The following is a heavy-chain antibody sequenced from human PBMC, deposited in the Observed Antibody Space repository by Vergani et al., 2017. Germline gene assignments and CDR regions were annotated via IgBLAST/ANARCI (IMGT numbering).Heavy chain of an antibody. V-gene: IGHV3-23*01. CDR2: ISGSGGST. J-gene: IGHJ4*02. D-gene: IGHD3-3*01. CDR3: AKGTQYYDFWSGYYPGYCDY. CDR1: GFTFSSYA. Sequence: EVQLLESGGGLVQPGGSLRLSCAASGFTFSSYAMSWVRQAPGKGLEWVSAISGSGGSTYYADSVKGRFTIARDNSKNTLYLQMNSLRAEDTAVYYCAKGTQYYDFWSGYYPGYCDYWGQGTLVTVSS.